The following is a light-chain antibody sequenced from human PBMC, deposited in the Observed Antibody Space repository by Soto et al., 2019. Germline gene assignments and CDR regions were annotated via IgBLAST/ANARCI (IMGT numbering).Light chain of an antibody. Sequence: DIHMTQSPSSVSASVGDRVTITCRASQDIGTWLAWYQQKPGKAPKLLIFGPSRLHSGVPSRFSGSGSGTDFTLTISSLQPEDFATYYCQQANSLFSFGPGTKVDIK. CDR3: QQANSLFS. V-gene: IGKV1-12*01. J-gene: IGKJ3*01. CDR1: QDIGTW. CDR2: GPS.